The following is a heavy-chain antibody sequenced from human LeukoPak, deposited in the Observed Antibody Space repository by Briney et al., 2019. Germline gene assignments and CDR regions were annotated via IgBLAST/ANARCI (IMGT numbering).Heavy chain of an antibody. CDR3: ARGRITVAGKTWPPDY. CDR2: INHSGST. CDR1: GGSFSGYY. J-gene: IGHJ4*02. V-gene: IGHV4-34*01. D-gene: IGHD6-19*01. Sequence: SSETLSLTCAVYGGSFSGYYWSWIRQPPGKGLEWIGEINHSGSTNYNPSLKSRVTISVDTSKNQFSLKLSSVTAADTAVYYCARGRITVAGKTWPPDYWGQGTLVTVSS.